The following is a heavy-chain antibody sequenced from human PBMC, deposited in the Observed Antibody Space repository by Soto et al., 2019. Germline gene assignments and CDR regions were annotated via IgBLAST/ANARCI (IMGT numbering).Heavy chain of an antibody. Sequence: PGESLKISCXGSGYSFTNYWIAWVRQMPGKGLEYMGIIYPSDSTTRYSPSFQGQVTISADKSISTAYLQWNSLKASDTAMYYCARHGFYGDYSSNYFDPWGQGTLVTVSS. CDR2: IYPSDSTT. CDR3: ARHGFYGDYSSNYFDP. D-gene: IGHD4-17*01. V-gene: IGHV5-51*01. CDR1: GYSFTNYW. J-gene: IGHJ5*02.